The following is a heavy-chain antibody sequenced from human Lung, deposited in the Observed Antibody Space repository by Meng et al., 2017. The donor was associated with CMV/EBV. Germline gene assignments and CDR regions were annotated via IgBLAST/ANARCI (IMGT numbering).Heavy chain of an antibody. D-gene: IGHD1-26*01. V-gene: IGHV4-4*02. CDR2: IDDSGST. CDR1: GVSISSNIR. J-gene: IGHJ4*02. CDR3: ARGKQDAWELLAY. Sequence: VQLQESGPGLVKPSRTRPLTCGVSGVSISSNIRWTWVRQPPGKGLEWIGDIDDSGSTNYNPSLNSRISISLDKSKNHFSLKVNSVTAADTAVYYCARGKQDAWELLAYWGQGALVTVSS.